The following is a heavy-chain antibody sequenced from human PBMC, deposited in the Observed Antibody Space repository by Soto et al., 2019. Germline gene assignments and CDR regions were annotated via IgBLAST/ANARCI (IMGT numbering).Heavy chain of an antibody. CDR3: AREIVYSSTWPYY. J-gene: IGHJ4*02. D-gene: IGHD6-13*01. Sequence: QVQLVESGGGVVQPGRSLRLSCAASGFSLSSYGMHWVRQAPGKGLEWVAVIGFDGNNDYYADSVKGRFTVSRDNSRNTFFLQMNSLRVEDTAVYYCAREIVYSSTWPYYWGQGTLVTVSS. V-gene: IGHV3-33*01. CDR1: GFSLSSYG. CDR2: IGFDGNND.